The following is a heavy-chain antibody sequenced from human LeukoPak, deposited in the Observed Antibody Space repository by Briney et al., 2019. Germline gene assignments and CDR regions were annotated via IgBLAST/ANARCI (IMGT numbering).Heavy chain of an antibody. CDR2: ISYDGSNK. CDR1: EFTFSSYA. V-gene: IGHV3-30-3*01. D-gene: IGHD3-22*01. J-gene: IGHJ4*02. CDR3: ARAVGSYYYDSSGYDPALGY. Sequence: PGGSLRLSCAASEFTFSSYAMHWVRQAPGKGLEWVAVISYDGSNKYYADSVKGRFTISRDNSKNTLYLQMNSLRAEDTAVYYCARAVGSYYYDSSGYDPALGYWGQGTLVIVSS.